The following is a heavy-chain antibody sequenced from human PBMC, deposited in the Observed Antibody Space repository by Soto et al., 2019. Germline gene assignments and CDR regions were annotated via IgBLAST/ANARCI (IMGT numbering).Heavy chain of an antibody. D-gene: IGHD5-12*01. CDR1: GGSISSYY. CDR3: AAGRATIHYGMDV. V-gene: IGHV4-59*04. CDR2: IYHSGST. J-gene: IGHJ6*02. Sequence: SETLSLTCTVSGGSISSYYWSWIRQPPGKGLEWIGYIYHSGSTYYNPSLKSRVTISVDRSKNQFSLKLSSVTAADTAVYYCAAGRATIHYGMDVWGQGTTVTVSS.